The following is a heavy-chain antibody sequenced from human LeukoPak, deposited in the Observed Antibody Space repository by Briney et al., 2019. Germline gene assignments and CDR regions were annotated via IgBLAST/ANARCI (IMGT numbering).Heavy chain of an antibody. Sequence: GASVKVSCKVSGYTLTELSMHWVRQAPGKGLEWMGGFDPEDGETIYAQKLQGRVTMTEDTSTDTVYMELSSLRSEDTAVYYCATITGTPISFDYWGQGTLVTVSS. CDR3: ATITGTPISFDY. CDR2: FDPEDGET. D-gene: IGHD1-7*01. J-gene: IGHJ4*02. CDR1: GYTLTELS. V-gene: IGHV1-24*01.